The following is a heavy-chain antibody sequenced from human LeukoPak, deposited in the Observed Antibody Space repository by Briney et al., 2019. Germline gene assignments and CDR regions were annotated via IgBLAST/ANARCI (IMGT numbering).Heavy chain of an antibody. Sequence: ASVKVSCKASGYTFIVYYIHWVRQAPGQGLEWMGWINPNSGDTSSAQSFQGRVSMTRDTSINTAYIGLSGLRSDDTGVYYCARAPGFGDTDFDYWGQGTLVTVSS. J-gene: IGHJ4*02. V-gene: IGHV1-2*02. CDR2: INPNSGDT. D-gene: IGHD2-8*02. CDR1: GYTFIVYY. CDR3: ARAPGFGDTDFDY.